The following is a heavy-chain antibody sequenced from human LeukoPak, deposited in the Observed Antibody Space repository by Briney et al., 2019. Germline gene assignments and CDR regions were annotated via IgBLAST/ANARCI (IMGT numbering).Heavy chain of an antibody. CDR3: ARDSSHYLGSSDY. D-gene: IGHD6-6*01. CDR2: ISESGDVT. V-gene: IGHV3-23*01. J-gene: IGHJ4*02. Sequence: GGSLRPSCKASGFTFSNYPMSWVRQAPGRGLEWVSVISESGDVTHYADAMKGRFTISRDNAKNTLNLQMNSLRAEDTAIYYCARDSSHYLGSSDYWGQGTLVTVSS. CDR1: GFTFSNYP.